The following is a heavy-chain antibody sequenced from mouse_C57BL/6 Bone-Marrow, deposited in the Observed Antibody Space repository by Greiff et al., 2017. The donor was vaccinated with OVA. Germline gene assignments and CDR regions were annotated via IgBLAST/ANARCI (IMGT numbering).Heavy chain of an antibody. D-gene: IGHD2-3*01. CDR2: FHPYNDDT. V-gene: IGHV1-47*01. CDR3: ARQYGYYVKSAMDY. Sequence: VKLMESGAELVKPGASVKMSCKASGYTFTTYPIEWMKQNHGKSLEWIGNFHPYNDDTKYNEKFKGKATLTVEKSSSTVYLELSRLTSDDSAVYYCARQYGYYVKSAMDYWGQGTSVTVSS. J-gene: IGHJ4*01. CDR1: GYTFTTYP.